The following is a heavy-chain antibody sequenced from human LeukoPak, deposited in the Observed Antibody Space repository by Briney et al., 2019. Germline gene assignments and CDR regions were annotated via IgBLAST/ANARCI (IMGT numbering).Heavy chain of an antibody. J-gene: IGHJ5*02. CDR3: ARRDSSGYYYSWFDP. CDR2: VYPDDSQT. V-gene: IGHV5-51*01. Sequence: GESLKISCKGDGYGFSHFWVAWVRQMPGKGLEWMGIVYPDDSQTRYSPSFRGQVTMSADKSIRTAYLQWSSLQASDTAMYYCARRDSSGYYYSWFDPWGQGTLVTVSS. CDR1: GYGFSHFW. D-gene: IGHD3-22*01.